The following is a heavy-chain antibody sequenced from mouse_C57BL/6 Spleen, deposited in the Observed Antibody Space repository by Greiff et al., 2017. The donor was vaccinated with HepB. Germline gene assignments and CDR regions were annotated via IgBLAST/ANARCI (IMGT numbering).Heavy chain of an antibody. CDR3: ARHPSYDGYYSYAMDY. Sequence: EVQVVESGGGLVQPGGSLKLSCAASGFTFSDYGMAWVRQAPRKGPEWVAFISNLAYSIYYADTVTGRFTISRENAKNTLYLEMSSLRSEDTAMYYCARHPSYDGYYSYAMDYWGQGTSVTVSS. D-gene: IGHD2-3*01. CDR1: GFTFSDYG. CDR2: ISNLAYSI. J-gene: IGHJ4*01. V-gene: IGHV5-15*01.